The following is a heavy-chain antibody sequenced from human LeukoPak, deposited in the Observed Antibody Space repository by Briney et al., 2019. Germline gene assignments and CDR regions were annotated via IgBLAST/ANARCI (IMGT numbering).Heavy chain of an antibody. CDR1: GYTFTGYY. Sequence: ASVKVSCKASGYTFTGYYMHWARQAPGQGLEWMGWINPNSGGTNYAQKFQGRVTMTRDTSISTAYMELSRLRSDDTAVYYCARERRFLERVFASLYYYMDVWGKGTTVTVSS. J-gene: IGHJ6*03. D-gene: IGHD3-3*01. CDR2: INPNSGGT. CDR3: ARERRFLERVFASLYYYMDV. V-gene: IGHV1-2*02.